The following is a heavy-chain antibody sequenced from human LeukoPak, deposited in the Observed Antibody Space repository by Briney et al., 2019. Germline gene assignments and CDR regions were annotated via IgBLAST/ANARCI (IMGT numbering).Heavy chain of an antibody. D-gene: IGHD6-13*01. V-gene: IGHV6-1*01. J-gene: IGHJ3*02. Sequence: SQTLSLTCAISGDSVSSNSAVWNWIRQSPSRGLEWLGRTYYRSKLYNDYAVSVKSRITIKPDTSQSQFSLQLNSVTPDDSAVYYCARLAAAFGAFDIWGQGTMVTVSS. CDR3: ARLAAAFGAFDI. CDR1: GDSVSSNSAV. CDR2: TYYRSKLYN.